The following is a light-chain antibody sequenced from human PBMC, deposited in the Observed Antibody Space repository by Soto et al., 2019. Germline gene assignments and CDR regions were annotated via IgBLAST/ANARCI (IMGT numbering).Light chain of an antibody. Sequence: QSALTQPASVSGSPGQSITISCTGTSADVGGYEYVSWYQQHPGKAPKLIIYDVTNRPSGVSGRFSGSKSGNTASLTISGLQAEDVADYYCNSFISSTTPLVFGGGTKLTVL. CDR2: DVT. V-gene: IGLV2-14*03. CDR3: NSFISSTTPLV. CDR1: SADVGGYEY. J-gene: IGLJ2*01.